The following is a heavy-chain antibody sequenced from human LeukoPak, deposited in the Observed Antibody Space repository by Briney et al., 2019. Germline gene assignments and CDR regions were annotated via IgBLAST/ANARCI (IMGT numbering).Heavy chain of an antibody. Sequence: ASVKVSRKASGGTFSSYAISWVRQAPGQGLEWMGGIIPIFGTTNYAQKFQGRVTITTDESTSTAYMELSSLRSEDTAVYYCARDYSSGWYIAFDIWGQGTMVTVSS. CDR2: IIPIFGTT. CDR3: ARDYSSGWYIAFDI. V-gene: IGHV1-69*05. J-gene: IGHJ3*02. CDR1: GGTFSSYA. D-gene: IGHD6-19*01.